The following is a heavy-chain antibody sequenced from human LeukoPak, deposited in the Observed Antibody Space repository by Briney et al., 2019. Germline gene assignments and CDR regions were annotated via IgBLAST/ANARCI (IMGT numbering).Heavy chain of an antibody. CDR3: ARRIGITSDAFDI. D-gene: IGHD3-16*01. Sequence: SETLTLTCSASGGSISNYYWSWIRQPPGKGLECIGYIYYSGSTNYNPSLKSRVTISVDTSKNQFSLKLSSVTAADTAVYYCARRIGITSDAFDIWGQGTMVTVSS. V-gene: IGHV4-59*08. CDR2: IYYSGST. CDR1: GGSISNYY. J-gene: IGHJ3*02.